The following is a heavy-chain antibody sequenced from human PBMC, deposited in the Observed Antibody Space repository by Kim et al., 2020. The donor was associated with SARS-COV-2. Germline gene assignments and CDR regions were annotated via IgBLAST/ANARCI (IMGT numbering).Heavy chain of an antibody. CDR1: GFTFSSYA. CDR3: AKDHDSSGWYPPDPGFDP. CDR2: ISGSGGST. V-gene: IGHV3-23*01. D-gene: IGHD6-19*01. J-gene: IGHJ5*02. Sequence: GGSLRLSCAASGFTFSSYAMSWVRQAPGKGLEWVSAISGSGGSTYYADSVKGRFTISRDNSKNTLYLQMNSLRAEDTAVYYCAKDHDSSGWYPPDPGFDPWGQGTLVTVSS.